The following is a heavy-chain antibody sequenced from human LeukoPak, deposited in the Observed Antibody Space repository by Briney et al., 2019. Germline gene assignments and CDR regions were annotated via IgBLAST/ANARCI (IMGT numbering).Heavy chain of an antibody. CDR2: INYSGST. CDR1: GGSISSGAHY. J-gene: IGHJ4*02. Sequence: SQTLSLTCTVSGGSISSGAHYWSWIRQPPGKGLEWIGYINYSGSTYYNPSLKSRVTISADTSKNQFSLKLSSVTAADTAVYYCARGGSGEGYWGQGTLVTVSS. D-gene: IGHD3-10*01. V-gene: IGHV4-31*03. CDR3: ARGGSGEGY.